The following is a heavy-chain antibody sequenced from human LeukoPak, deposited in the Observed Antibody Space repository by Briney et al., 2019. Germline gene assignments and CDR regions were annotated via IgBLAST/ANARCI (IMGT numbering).Heavy chain of an antibody. CDR1: GYTFTSYD. CDR3: ARFAYCGGDCYSVLDY. Sequence: ASVKVSCKASGYTFTSYDINWVRQATGQGLEWMGWMNPNSGNTGYAQKFQGRVTMTRNTSISTAYMELRSLRSDDTAVYYCARFAYCGGDCYSVLDYWGQGTLVTVSS. V-gene: IGHV1-8*01. D-gene: IGHD2-21*02. CDR2: MNPNSGNT. J-gene: IGHJ4*02.